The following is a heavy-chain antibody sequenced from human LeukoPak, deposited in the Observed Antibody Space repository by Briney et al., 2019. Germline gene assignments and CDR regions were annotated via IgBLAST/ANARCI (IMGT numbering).Heavy chain of an antibody. CDR1: GFTLSSSG. J-gene: IGHJ4*02. V-gene: IGHV3-33*01. CDR2: IWYDGSNK. CDR3: ASRRD. Sequence: GGSLRLSCSAPGFTLSSSGSQWVRQAPGKGREWVAVIWYDGSNKYYADSVKGRFTISRDNSKNTLYLQMNSLRAEDTAVYYCASRRDWGQGTPVTVSS. D-gene: IGHD5-24*01.